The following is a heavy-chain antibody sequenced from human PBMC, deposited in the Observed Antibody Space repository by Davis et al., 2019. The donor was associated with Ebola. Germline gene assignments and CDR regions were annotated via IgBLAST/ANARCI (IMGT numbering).Heavy chain of an antibody. J-gene: IGHJ4*02. CDR3: AKDSSPHSGWFYYVDY. D-gene: IGHD6-19*01. V-gene: IGHV3-9*01. CDR1: GFTFDDYA. Sequence: GGSLRLSCAASGFTFDDYAMHWVRQAPGKGLEWVSGISWNSGSIGYADSVKGRFTISSDNAKNSLYLQMNSLRAEDTALYYCAKDSSPHSGWFYYVDYWGQGTLVTVSS. CDR2: ISWNSGSI.